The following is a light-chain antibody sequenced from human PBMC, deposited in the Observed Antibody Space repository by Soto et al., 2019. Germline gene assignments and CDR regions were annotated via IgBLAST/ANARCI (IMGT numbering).Light chain of an antibody. CDR2: GAT. V-gene: IGKV3-15*01. CDR3: QHGRA. CDR1: QYVGPN. J-gene: IGKJ1*01. Sequence: EIVMTQSPATLSVSPGERATLSCRASQYVGPNVDWYQQIPGQAPRLLIYGATTRVTGIAARFSGSGSGTDFTLTIISLQSEDSAVYYCQHGRAFGPGTKVEI.